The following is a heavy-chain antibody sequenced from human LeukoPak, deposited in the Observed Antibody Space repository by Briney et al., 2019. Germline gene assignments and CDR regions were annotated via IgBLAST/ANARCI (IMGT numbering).Heavy chain of an antibody. CDR2: IYYSGSS. CDR3: ARVGSYLVYYDAFDI. V-gene: IGHV4-59*01. CDR1: GGSISSYY. J-gene: IGHJ3*02. Sequence: PSETLSLTCTVSGGSISSYYWTWLRQPPGKGLEWIGYIYYSGSSNYNPSLKSRVTISVDTSKNQFSLKLSSVTAADTAVYYCARVGSYLVYYDAFDIWGQGTMVTVSS. D-gene: IGHD1-26*01.